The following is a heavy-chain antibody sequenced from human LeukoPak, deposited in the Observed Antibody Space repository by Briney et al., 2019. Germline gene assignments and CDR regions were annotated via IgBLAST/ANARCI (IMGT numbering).Heavy chain of an antibody. CDR1: GFSLSSNY. Sequence: GGSLRLSCTASGFSLSSNYMSWVRQAQGKGLEWVSVIYRGGDTYYADSVKGRFTSSRDNSEDTLYLQMNSLRVEDTALYYCAREPLWFGEPYALDVWGQGTMVIVSS. V-gene: IGHV3-53*01. J-gene: IGHJ3*01. CDR3: AREPLWFGEPYALDV. CDR2: IYRGGDT. D-gene: IGHD3-10*01.